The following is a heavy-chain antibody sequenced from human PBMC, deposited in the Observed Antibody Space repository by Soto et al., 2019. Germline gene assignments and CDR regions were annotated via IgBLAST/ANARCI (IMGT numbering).Heavy chain of an antibody. CDR3: ARAGGSPGYSSSWSKPAIDY. D-gene: IGHD6-13*01. CDR1: GFTFSDYY. V-gene: IGHV3-11*05. CDR2: ISSSSSYT. Sequence: GGSLRLSCAASGFTFSDYYMSWIRQAPGKGLEWVSYISSSSSYTNYADSVKGRFTISRDNAKNSLYLQMNSLRAEDTAVYYCARAGGSPGYSSSWSKPAIDYWGQGTLVTVSS. J-gene: IGHJ4*02.